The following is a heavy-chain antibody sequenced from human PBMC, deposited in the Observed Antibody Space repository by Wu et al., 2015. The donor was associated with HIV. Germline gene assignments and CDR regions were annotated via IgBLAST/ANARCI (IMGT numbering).Heavy chain of an antibody. J-gene: IGHJ6*03. CDR1: GYTFISYD. CDR3: ARARNSYFDMDV. V-gene: IGHV1-8*01. CDR2: MNPNSGSA. Sequence: QVQLVQSGAEVKEPGASVKVSCKTSGYTFISYDINWVRQATGQGLEWMGWMNPNSGSAVSVQKFQGRVTFTRNTSTRTAYMELSDLRPEDTAVYYCARARNSYFDMDVWGKRDHGHRLL.